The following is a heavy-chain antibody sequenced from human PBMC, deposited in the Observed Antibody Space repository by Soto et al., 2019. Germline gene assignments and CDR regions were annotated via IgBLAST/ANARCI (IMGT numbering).Heavy chain of an antibody. Sequence: EVQLLESGGGLVQPGGSLRLSCAASGFTFGTNVMNWVRQAPGKGLQWVSSINYSGSDTHYADSVKGRFTISRDNSENTLHLQMNSLRAEDTAVYYCAKRGSSFFDSWGQGTLVTVSS. D-gene: IGHD6-6*01. CDR2: INYSGSDT. CDR3: AKRGSSFFDS. CDR1: GFTFGTNV. V-gene: IGHV3-23*01. J-gene: IGHJ4*02.